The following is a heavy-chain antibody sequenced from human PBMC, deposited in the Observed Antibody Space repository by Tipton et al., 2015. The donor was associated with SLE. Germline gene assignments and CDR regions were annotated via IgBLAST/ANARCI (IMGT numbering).Heavy chain of an antibody. CDR1: GVSISSYY. Sequence: TLSLTCTVSGVSISSYYWSWIRQPPGKGLEWIGYIYTSGSTNYNPSLKSRVTISGDTSKNQFSLKLSSVTAADTAVYYCARDSSGPYYYYYMDVWGKGTTVTVSS. D-gene: IGHD3-10*01. CDR3: ARDSSGPYYYYYMDV. J-gene: IGHJ6*03. V-gene: IGHV4-4*08. CDR2: IYTSGST.